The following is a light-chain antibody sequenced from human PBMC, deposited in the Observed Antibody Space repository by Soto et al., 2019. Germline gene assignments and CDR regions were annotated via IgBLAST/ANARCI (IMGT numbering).Light chain of an antibody. V-gene: IGKV3-20*01. CDR1: QSVSSSY. J-gene: IGKJ3*01. CDR3: QQYSSSLFT. CDR2: GAT. Sequence: EIVLTQSPGTLSLSPGERATLSCRASQSVSSSYFAWYQQKPGQAPRLLIYGATSRATFIPDRCSGSGSGTDFTLTISRLEPEDVAVYCCQQYSSSLFTFGPGTKVDIK.